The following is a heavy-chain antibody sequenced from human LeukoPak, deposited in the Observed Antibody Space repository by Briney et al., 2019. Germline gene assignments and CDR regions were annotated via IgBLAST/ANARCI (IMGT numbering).Heavy chain of an antibody. Sequence: ASVKVSCKASGYTFTAYYIHWVRQAPGQGLEWMGSINPNGGGTNCAQKFQGRVTMTRDTSISTAYMELSRLRSDDTAVYYCARVRPYSSSWYDGYDFDYWGQGTLVIVSS. CDR2: INPNGGGT. CDR1: GYTFTAYY. J-gene: IGHJ4*02. CDR3: ARVRPYSSSWYDGYDFDY. D-gene: IGHD6-13*01. V-gene: IGHV1-2*02.